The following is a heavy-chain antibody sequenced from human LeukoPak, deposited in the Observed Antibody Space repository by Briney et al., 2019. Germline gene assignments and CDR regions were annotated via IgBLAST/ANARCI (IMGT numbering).Heavy chain of an antibody. J-gene: IGHJ4*02. CDR1: GGTFSSYA. Sequence: SVKVSCMASGGTFSSYAISWVRQAPGQGLEWMGRIIPIFGTANYAQKFQGRVTITTDESTSTAYMELSSLRSEDTAVYYCARGGYSGSYTNFDYWGQGTLVTVSS. CDR2: IIPIFGTA. CDR3: ARGGYSGSYTNFDY. D-gene: IGHD1-26*01. V-gene: IGHV1-69*05.